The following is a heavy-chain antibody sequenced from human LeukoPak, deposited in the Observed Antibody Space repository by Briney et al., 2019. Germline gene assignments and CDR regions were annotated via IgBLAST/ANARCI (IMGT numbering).Heavy chain of an antibody. V-gene: IGHV3-48*04. CDR1: GFTFSSYS. D-gene: IGHD3-3*01. Sequence: GGSLRLSCAASGFTFSSYSMNWVRQAPGKGLEWVSYISSSSSTIYYADSVKGRFTISRDNAKNSLYLQMNSLRAEDTAVYYCARSGFGYYFDYWGQGTLVTVSS. J-gene: IGHJ4*02. CDR2: ISSSSSTI. CDR3: ARSGFGYYFDY.